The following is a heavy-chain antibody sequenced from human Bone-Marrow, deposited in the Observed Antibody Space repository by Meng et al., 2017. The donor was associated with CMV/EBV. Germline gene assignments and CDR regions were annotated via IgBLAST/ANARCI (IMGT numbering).Heavy chain of an antibody. D-gene: IGHD2-2*01. CDR1: GYTFSSYG. Sequence: ASVKVSCKTSGYTFSSYGIAWVRQAPGQGLEWMGWISAYNGNTNYAQKLQGRVTMTTDTSTSTAYMELRSLRSDDTAVYYCARCGLEVVPAYNWFDPWDQGTLVTVSS. J-gene: IGHJ5*02. CDR2: ISAYNGNT. V-gene: IGHV1-18*01. CDR3: ARCGLEVVPAYNWFDP.